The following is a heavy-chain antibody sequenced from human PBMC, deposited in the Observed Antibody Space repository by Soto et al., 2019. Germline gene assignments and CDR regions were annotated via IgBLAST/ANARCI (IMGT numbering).Heavy chain of an antibody. V-gene: IGHV1-2*02. D-gene: IGHD6-19*01. CDR3: ARATGYSSAYLGY. J-gene: IGHJ4*02. Sequence: ASVKVSCKASGYTFIGYYMHWVRQAPGQGLEWMGWINPNSGGTNYAQKFQGRVTMTMDTSISTAYMELSRLRSDDTAVYYCARATGYSSAYLGYWGQGTLVTVSS. CDR2: INPNSGGT. CDR1: GYTFIGYY.